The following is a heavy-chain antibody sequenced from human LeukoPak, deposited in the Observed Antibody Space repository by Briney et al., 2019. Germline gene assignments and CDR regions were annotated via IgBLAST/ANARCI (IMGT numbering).Heavy chain of an antibody. D-gene: IGHD4-17*01. V-gene: IGHV3-30*04. CDR1: GLTFSDNA. Sequence: PGRSLRLSCAASGLTFSDNAMHWVRRAPGKGLEWVAVISDDGTNKYYADSVKGRFTISRDNSKNTLFLQMNSLRAEDTALYYCARDRYDYAAIRPSGNLLDSWGQGTLVTVSS. J-gene: IGHJ4*02. CDR3: ARDRYDYAAIRPSGNLLDS. CDR2: ISDDGTNK.